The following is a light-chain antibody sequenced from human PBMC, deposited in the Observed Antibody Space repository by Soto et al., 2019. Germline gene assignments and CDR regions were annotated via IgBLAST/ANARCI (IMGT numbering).Light chain of an antibody. J-gene: IGKJ5*01. Sequence: EIVLTQSPSTLSLSPGERATLSCKSSQSVSSKLAWYQKKPGQAPRLRVFGASTRATGIPARFSGSGSGTELTLTISSLQSEDFAVYYCQQYNNWPPITFGQGTRLEI. CDR2: GAS. V-gene: IGKV3D-15*01. CDR1: QSVSSK. CDR3: QQYNNWPPIT.